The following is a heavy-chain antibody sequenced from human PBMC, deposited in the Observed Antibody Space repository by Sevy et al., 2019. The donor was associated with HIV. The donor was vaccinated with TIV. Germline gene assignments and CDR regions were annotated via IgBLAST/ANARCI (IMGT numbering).Heavy chain of an antibody. J-gene: IGHJ4*02. V-gene: IGHV4-59*01. CDR2: IYYSGST. CDR3: ARGYRASYYFDY. CDR1: GGSISSYY. D-gene: IGHD2-2*01. Sequence: SETLSLTCTVSGGSISSYYWSWIRQPPGKGLGWIGYIYYSGSTNYNPSLKSRVTISVDTSKNQFSLKLGSVTAADPAVYYCARGYRASYYFDYWGQGTLFTVSS.